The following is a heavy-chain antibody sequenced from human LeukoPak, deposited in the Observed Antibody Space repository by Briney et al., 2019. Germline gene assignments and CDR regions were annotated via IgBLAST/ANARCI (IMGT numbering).Heavy chain of an antibody. CDR3: ARQDYGDYAVHAFDI. Sequence: SETLSLTCAVSGCSISSGYYWGWIRQPAGKGLEWIGRIYTSGSTNYNPSLKSRVTMSVDTSKNQFSLKLSSVTAADTAVYYCARQDYGDYAVHAFDIWGQGTMVTVSS. CDR1: GCSISSGYY. D-gene: IGHD4-17*01. V-gene: IGHV4-4*07. J-gene: IGHJ3*02. CDR2: IYTSGST.